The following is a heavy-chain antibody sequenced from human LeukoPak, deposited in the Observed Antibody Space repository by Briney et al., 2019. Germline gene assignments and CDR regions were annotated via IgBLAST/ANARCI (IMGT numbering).Heavy chain of an antibody. J-gene: IGHJ4*02. V-gene: IGHV4-4*02. CDR2: IYDSGST. D-gene: IGHD3-16*02. CDR1: GGSISSDSW. Sequence: PSETLSLTCAVSGGSISSDSWWSWVRQPPGKGLEWIGEIYDSGSTNYNPSLRNLVTISLDKSKNQFSLKLSSVTAADTAVYYCARDRWDYVWGSYRTFDYWGQGTLVTVSS. CDR3: ARDRWDYVWGSYRTFDY.